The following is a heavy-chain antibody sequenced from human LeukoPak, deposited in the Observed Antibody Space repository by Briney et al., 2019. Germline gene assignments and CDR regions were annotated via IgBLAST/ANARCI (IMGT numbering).Heavy chain of an antibody. J-gene: IGHJ3*02. V-gene: IGHV4-34*01. D-gene: IGHD1-26*01. CDR3: ARRRRIVGATPGAFDI. Sequence: SETLSLTCAVYGGSLSGYYRSWIRQPPGKGLEWIGEINHSGSTNYNPSLKSRVTISVDTSKNQFSLKLSSVTAADTAVYYCARRRRIVGATPGAFDIWGQGTMVTVSS. CDR1: GGSLSGYY. CDR2: INHSGST.